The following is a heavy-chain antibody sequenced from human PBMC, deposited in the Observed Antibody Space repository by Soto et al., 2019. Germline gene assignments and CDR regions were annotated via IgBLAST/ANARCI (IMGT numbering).Heavy chain of an antibody. CDR1: GFTFSSYG. Sequence: QVQLVESGGGMVQPGRSLRLSCAASGFTFSSYGMYWVRQAPGKGLEWVAMIWYDGSNKYYADSVKGRFTISRDNSNNTVYLQMNSLTAEDTAVYYCARAGVDDYLNYFDYWGQGTLVTVSS. CDR3: ARAGVDDYLNYFDY. CDR2: IWYDGSNK. V-gene: IGHV3-33*01. J-gene: IGHJ4*02. D-gene: IGHD4-17*01.